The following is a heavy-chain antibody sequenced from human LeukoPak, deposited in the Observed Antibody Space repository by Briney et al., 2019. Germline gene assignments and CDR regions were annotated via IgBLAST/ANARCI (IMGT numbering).Heavy chain of an antibody. CDR2: MYTDGST. D-gene: IGHD4-23*01. CDR3: ARDRRGGKPYYFDN. CDR1: SGSISSDTHY. V-gene: IGHV4-61*02. Sequence: SQTLSLTCTVSSGSISSDTHYWSWIPQPAGKGLEWIGRMYTDGSTNYNPSLKRRATISVDMSKNQFSLKLNSVTAADMAVYYCARDRRGGKPYYFDNWGQGTLVIVSS. J-gene: IGHJ4*02.